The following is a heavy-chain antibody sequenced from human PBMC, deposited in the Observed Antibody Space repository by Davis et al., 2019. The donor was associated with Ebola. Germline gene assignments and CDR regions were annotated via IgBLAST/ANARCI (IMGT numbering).Heavy chain of an antibody. J-gene: IGHJ5*02. Sequence: GESLKISCAASGLTFSRYWMNWVRQAPGQGLEWVANINPDGSEKYYLDSVKGRFTISRDNAKSSAYLQMNSPRVEDTAVYYCISSGDGPWGQGTLVNVSS. CDR2: INPDGSEK. D-gene: IGHD3-22*01. CDR1: GLTFSRYW. CDR3: ISSGDGP. V-gene: IGHV3-7*03.